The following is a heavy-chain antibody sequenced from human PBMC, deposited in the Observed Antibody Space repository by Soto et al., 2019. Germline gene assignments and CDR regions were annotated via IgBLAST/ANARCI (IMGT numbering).Heavy chain of an antibody. CDR2: TYYRSKWDY. Sequence: QVQLHQSGPGLVKPSQTLSLTCAISGDSVSTNSATWDWIRQSPSRGLEWLGRTYYRSKWDYDYAASVKGRMTINPDTSNNQPSLQLGSVTPDVTAVYYCARLIGNSWLDSWGQGTLVTVSS. V-gene: IGHV6-1*01. J-gene: IGHJ5*01. CDR3: ARLIGNSWLDS. D-gene: IGHD2-8*01. CDR1: GDSVSTNSAT.